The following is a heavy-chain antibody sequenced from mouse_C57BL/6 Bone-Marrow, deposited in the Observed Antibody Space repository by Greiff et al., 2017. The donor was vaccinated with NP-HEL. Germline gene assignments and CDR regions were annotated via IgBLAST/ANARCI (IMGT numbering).Heavy chain of an antibody. CDR2: INPGSGGT. D-gene: IGHD2-13*01. J-gene: IGHJ2*01. CDR1: GYAFTNYL. V-gene: IGHV1-54*01. Sequence: VQLQQSGAELVRPGTSVKVSCKASGYAFTNYLIEWVKQRPGQGLEWIGVINPGSGGTNYNEKFKGKATLTADKSSSTAYLPLSCLTSEASAVFFCARSDGDYNDWGKGTTLT. CDR3: ARSDGDYND.